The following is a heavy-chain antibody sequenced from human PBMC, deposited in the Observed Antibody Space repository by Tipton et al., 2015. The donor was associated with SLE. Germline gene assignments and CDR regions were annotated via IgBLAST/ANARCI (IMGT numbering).Heavy chain of an antibody. J-gene: IGHJ6*02. V-gene: IGHV4-31*03. D-gene: IGHD3-16*01. CDR1: GGSVSSGSYY. CDR3: AGPGVGDYYYGMDV. Sequence: TLSLTCTVSGGSVSSGSYYWSWIRQPPGKGLEWIGYIYYSGSTYYNPSLKSRVTISVDTSKNQFSLKLSSVTAADTAVYYCAGPGVGDYYYGMDVWGQGTTVTVSS. CDR2: IYYSGST.